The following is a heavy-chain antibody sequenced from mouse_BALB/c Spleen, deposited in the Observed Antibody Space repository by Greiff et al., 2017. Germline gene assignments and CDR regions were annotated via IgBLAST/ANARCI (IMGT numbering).Heavy chain of an antibody. V-gene: IGHV2-2*02. CDR1: GFSLTSYG. D-gene: IGHD4-1*02. J-gene: IGHJ4*01. CDR3: ARSTGTGGYAMDY. Sequence: VKLMESGPGLVQPSQSLSITCTVSGFSLTSYGVHWVRQSPGKGLEWLGVIWSGGSTDYNAAFISRLSISKDNSKSQVFFKMNSLQANDTAIYYCARSTGTGGYAMDYWGQGTSVTVSS. CDR2: IWSGGST.